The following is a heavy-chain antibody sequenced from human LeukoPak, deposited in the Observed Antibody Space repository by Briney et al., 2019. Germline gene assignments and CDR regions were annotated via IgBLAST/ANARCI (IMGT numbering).Heavy chain of an antibody. Sequence: ASVTVSFTASGYTFTVYYMHWVRQAPGQGLEWMGRINPNSGGTNYAQKFQGRVTMTRDTSISTAYMELSRLRSDDTAVYYCARGGPEALDYWGQGTLVTVSS. CDR2: INPNSGGT. CDR1: GYTFTVYY. J-gene: IGHJ4*02. CDR3: ARGGPEALDY. D-gene: IGHD1-14*01. V-gene: IGHV1-2*06.